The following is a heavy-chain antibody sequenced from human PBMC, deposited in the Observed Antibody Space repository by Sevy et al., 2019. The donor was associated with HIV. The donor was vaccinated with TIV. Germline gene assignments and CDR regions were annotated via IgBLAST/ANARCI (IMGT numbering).Heavy chain of an antibody. Sequence: ASVKVSCKASGFTFTSSAVQWVRQARGQRLEWIGRIVVGSGNTNYAQKFQERVTITRDMSTSTAYMELSSLRSEDTAVYYCAAPSGSYHDAFDIWGQGTMVTVSS. CDR2: IVVGSGNT. D-gene: IGHD1-26*01. CDR3: AAPSGSYHDAFDI. V-gene: IGHV1-58*01. J-gene: IGHJ3*02. CDR1: GFTFTSSA.